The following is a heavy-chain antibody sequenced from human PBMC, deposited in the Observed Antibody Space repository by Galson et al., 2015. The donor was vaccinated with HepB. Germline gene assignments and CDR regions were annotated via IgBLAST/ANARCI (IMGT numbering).Heavy chain of an antibody. J-gene: IGHJ4*02. Sequence: SLRLSCAASGFTFSSYWMHWVRQAPGKGLVWVSRINSDGSSTSYADSVKGRFTISRDNAKNTLYLQMNSLRAEDTAVYYCARDNYGDYGRWVQYFDYWGQGTLVTVSS. V-gene: IGHV3-74*01. D-gene: IGHD4-17*01. CDR1: GFTFSSYW. CDR2: INSDGSST. CDR3: ARDNYGDYGRWVQYFDY.